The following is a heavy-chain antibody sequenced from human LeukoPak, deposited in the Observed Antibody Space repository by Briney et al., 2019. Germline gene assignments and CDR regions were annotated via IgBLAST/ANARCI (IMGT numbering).Heavy chain of an antibody. Sequence: HSGGSLRLSCAASGFTFSGSAMHWVRQASGKGLEWVGRIRSKANSYATAYAASVKGRFTISRDDSKNTAYLQMNSLKTEDTAVYYCTRLHGDYWYFDLWGRGTLVTVSS. J-gene: IGHJ2*01. CDR2: IRSKANSYAT. CDR3: TRLHGDYWYFDL. CDR1: GFTFSGSA. V-gene: IGHV3-73*01. D-gene: IGHD4-17*01.